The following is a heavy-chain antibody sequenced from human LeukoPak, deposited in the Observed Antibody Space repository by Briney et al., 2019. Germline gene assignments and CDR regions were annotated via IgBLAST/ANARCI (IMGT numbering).Heavy chain of an antibody. CDR3: ASSGKGSSPFDY. D-gene: IGHD6-6*01. CDR1: GFIFEDHG. J-gene: IGHJ4*02. V-gene: IGHV3-20*04. CDR2: INWNGGST. Sequence: GGSLRLSCAASGFIFEDHGMSWVRQAPGKGLEWVSGINWNGGSTGYVDSVKGRFTISRDNAKNSLYLQMNSLRAEDTAVYYCASSGKGSSPFDYWGQGTLVTVSS.